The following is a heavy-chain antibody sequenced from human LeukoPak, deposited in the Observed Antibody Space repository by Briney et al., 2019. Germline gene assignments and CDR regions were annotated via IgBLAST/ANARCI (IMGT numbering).Heavy chain of an antibody. CDR2: IDPSDSYT. Sequence: KPGESLRISCKGSGYSFTSNWISWVRQMPGKGLEWMGRIDPSDSYTNYSPSFRGHVTISADKSITTAYLQWSSLKASDTAMYYCARHIDGPMKWFDPWGQGTLVTVSS. D-gene: IGHD3-9*01. V-gene: IGHV5-10-1*01. J-gene: IGHJ5*02. CDR3: ARHIDGPMKWFDP. CDR1: GYSFTSNW.